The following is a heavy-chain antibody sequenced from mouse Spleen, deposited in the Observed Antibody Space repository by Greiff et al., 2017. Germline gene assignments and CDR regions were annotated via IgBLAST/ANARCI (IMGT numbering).Heavy chain of an antibody. V-gene: IGHV1-15*01. CDR2: IDPETGGT. CDR1: GYTFTDYE. D-gene: IGHD1-1*02. CDR3: TRWGGDESWYFDV. Sequence: VQLQQSGAELVRPGASVTLSCKASGYTFTDYEMHWVKQTPVHGLEWIGAIDPETGGTAYNQKFKGKAILTADKSSSTAYMELRSLTSEDSAVYYCTRWGGDESWYFDVWGAGTTVTVSS. J-gene: IGHJ1*01.